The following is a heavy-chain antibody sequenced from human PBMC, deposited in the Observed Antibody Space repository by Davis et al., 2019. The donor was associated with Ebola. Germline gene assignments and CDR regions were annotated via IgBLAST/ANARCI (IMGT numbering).Heavy chain of an antibody. J-gene: IGHJ4*01. V-gene: IGHV4-39*01. CDR2: IYYSGST. D-gene: IGHD1-26*01. CDR3: ARAMGATIDY. CDR1: GGSISSSSYY. Sequence: SETLSLTCTVSGGSISSSSYYWGWIRQPPGKGLEWIGSIYYSGSTYYNPSLKSRVTISVDTSKNQFSLKLSSVTAADTVVFYCARAMGATIDYWGQGVLVTVSS.